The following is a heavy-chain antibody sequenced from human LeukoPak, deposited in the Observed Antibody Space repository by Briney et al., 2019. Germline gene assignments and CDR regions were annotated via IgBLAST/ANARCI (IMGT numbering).Heavy chain of an antibody. Sequence: SETLSLTCTVSGGSNSSYYWSWIRQPAGKGLEWIGRIYTSGSTNYNPSLKSRVTMSVDTSKNQFSLKLSSVTAADTAVYYCARDTAMAPVYYFDYWGQGTLVTVSS. CDR3: ARDTAMAPVYYFDY. V-gene: IGHV4-4*07. D-gene: IGHD5-18*01. CDR1: GGSNSSYY. CDR2: IYTSGST. J-gene: IGHJ4*02.